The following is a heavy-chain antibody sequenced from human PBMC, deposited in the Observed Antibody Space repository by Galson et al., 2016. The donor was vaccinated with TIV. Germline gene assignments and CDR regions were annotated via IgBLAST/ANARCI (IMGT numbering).Heavy chain of an antibody. CDR2: KTYGATT. J-gene: IGHJ3*02. D-gene: IGHD1-1*01. V-gene: IGHV3-49*02. CDR3: TRTAMGSTRNAFDI. Sequence: KTYGATTEYAASVKGRFTISRDDSRNIAYLQMNSLKTEDTAVYYCTRTAMGSTRNAFDIWGQGTVVTVSS.